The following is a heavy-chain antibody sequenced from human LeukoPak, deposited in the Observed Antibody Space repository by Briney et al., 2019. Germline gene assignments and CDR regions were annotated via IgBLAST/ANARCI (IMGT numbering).Heavy chain of an antibody. J-gene: IGHJ3*02. V-gene: IGHV4-39*01. CDR2: IYYNGNT. Sequence: SETLSLTCNVSGGSIGGHTFYWDWIRQPPGEGLEWIATIYYNGNTFYNPSLKSRVAISIDMSKSQFSLHLSSVSAADTAVYYCARLTALAGHRGAFDIWGPGTMVTVSS. D-gene: IGHD6-19*01. CDR1: GGSIGGHTFY. CDR3: ARLTALAGHRGAFDI.